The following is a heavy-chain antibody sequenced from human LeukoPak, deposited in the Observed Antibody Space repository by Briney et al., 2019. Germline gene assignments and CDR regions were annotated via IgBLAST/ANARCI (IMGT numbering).Heavy chain of an antibody. CDR1: GGSISSYY. V-gene: IGHV4-59*08. CDR3: ARVERPSYYFDY. Sequence: SETLSLTCTVSGGSISSYYWSWIRQPPGKGLEWIGYIYYSGSTNYNPSLKGRVTISVDTSKNQFSLKLSSVTAADTAVYYCARVERPSYYFDYWGQGTLVTVSS. J-gene: IGHJ4*02. D-gene: IGHD2-2*01. CDR2: IYYSGST.